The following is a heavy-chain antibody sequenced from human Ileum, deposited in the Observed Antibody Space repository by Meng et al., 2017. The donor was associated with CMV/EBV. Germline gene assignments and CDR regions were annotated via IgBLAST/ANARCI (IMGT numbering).Heavy chain of an antibody. V-gene: IGHV3-74*01. CDR3: TRGNSHAHDY. Sequence: GGSLRLSCAASGFSFSSYGMSWVRRAPGKGLVWVSRVNSDGTSTSYADSVKGRFTIPRDNAENTLYLQMNSLRAEDTAVYYCTRGNSHAHDYWGQGTLVTVSS. CDR1: GFSFSSYG. J-gene: IGHJ4*02. CDR2: VNSDGTST. D-gene: IGHD4-23*01.